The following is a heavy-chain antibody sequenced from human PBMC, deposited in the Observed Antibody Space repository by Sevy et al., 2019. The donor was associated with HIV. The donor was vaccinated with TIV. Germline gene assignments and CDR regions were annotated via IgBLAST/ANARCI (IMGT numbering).Heavy chain of an antibody. D-gene: IGHD3-16*01. J-gene: IGHJ6*03. CDR1: GFTFSTYA. CDR3: ARPGNYVDMDV. Sequence: QLGGSLRLSCAASGFTFSTYAMHWVRQAPGKGLERVAVISYDGSNKYYADSLKGQFTISRDNSKNTQYLQMNSLRADDKAVYYCARPGNYVDMDVWGKGTTVTVSS. CDR2: ISYDGSNK. V-gene: IGHV3-30-3*01.